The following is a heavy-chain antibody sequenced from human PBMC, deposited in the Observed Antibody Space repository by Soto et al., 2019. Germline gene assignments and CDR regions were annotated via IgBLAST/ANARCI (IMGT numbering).Heavy chain of an antibody. CDR2: INPSGGST. J-gene: IGHJ6*02. D-gene: IGHD3-3*01. CDR3: ASGVVSHYYYYYGMDV. V-gene: IGHV1-46*01. Sequence: ASVKVSCKASGYTFTSYYMHWVRQAPGQGLEWMGIINPSGGSTSYAQKFQGRVTMTRDTSTSTVYMELSSLRSEDTAVYYCASGVVSHYYYYYGMDVWGQGTTVTVSS. CDR1: GYTFTSYY.